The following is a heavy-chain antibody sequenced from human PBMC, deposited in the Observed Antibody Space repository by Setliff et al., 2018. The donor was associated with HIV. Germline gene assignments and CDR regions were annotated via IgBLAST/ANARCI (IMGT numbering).Heavy chain of an antibody. CDR3: ARGYCNSSNCYAIDY. V-gene: IGHV3-30*01. D-gene: IGHD2-2*01. CDR2: ISDDGSNT. Sequence: GGSLRLSCAASGFTFSSYATHWVRQAPGKGLEWVAVISDDGSNTYYADSVKGRFTISRDNSKNTLYLQMNSLRAEDTAVYYCARGYCNSSNCYAIDYWGQGTLVTVSS. J-gene: IGHJ4*02. CDR1: GFTFSSYA.